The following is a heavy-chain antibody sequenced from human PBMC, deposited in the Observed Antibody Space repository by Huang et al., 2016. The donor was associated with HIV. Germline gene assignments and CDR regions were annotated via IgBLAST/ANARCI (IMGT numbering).Heavy chain of an antibody. CDR3: ASGEYGKNAYDI. J-gene: IGHJ3*02. CDR2: FYYRGDS. D-gene: IGHD2-2*01. Sequence: QLHLQQSGPGLVRPSETLYLICTVSGGSIPSSNHYWGWIRQTPGKGLEWFGNFYYRGDSYYTPALKNRVSISIDTSKSQFSLRLSSVIATDTAVYYCASGEYGKNAYDIWGQGTVVTVSA. V-gene: IGHV4-39*01. CDR1: GGSIPSSNHY.